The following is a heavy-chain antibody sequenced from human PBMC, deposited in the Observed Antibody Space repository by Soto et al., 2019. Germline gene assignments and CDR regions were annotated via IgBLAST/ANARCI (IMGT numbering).Heavy chain of an antibody. CDR2: INHVGIT. J-gene: IGHJ4*02. D-gene: IGHD3-3*01. Sequence: QVQLQQWGAGPLKPSETLSLMCAVYGGSFDGYYWTWIRQPPGKGLEWIGQINHVGITKYNPSLKSRVTISVDTSKNQFSLRLSSVSAADTAVYYCARRCLRILEWLSEYYFDYWGQGTLVTVSS. V-gene: IGHV4-34*01. CDR3: ARRCLRILEWLSEYYFDY. CDR1: GGSFDGYY.